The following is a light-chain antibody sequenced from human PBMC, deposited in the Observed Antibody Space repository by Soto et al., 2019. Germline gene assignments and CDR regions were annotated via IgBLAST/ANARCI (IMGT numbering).Light chain of an antibody. J-gene: IGKJ1*01. CDR2: DAS. Sequence: DIQMTPSPFTLSASVGDRVTITCRASQSINARLAWHQQKPGKAPKLLIYDASSLESGVPSRFSGSGSGTEFTLTISSLQPDDFATYYCQHYNSHSEAFGQGTKVDIK. CDR3: QHYNSHSEA. V-gene: IGKV1-5*01. CDR1: QSINAR.